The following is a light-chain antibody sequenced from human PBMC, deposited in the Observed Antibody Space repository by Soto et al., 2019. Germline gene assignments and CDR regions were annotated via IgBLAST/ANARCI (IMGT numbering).Light chain of an antibody. CDR3: QQYLITPWT. V-gene: IGKV3-20*01. J-gene: IGKJ1*01. Sequence: EIVLTQSPATLSSSPGERATLSCRASQSVAYTYLAWFQQKPGQAPRLLIHGASNRATGIPDRFSGSGSGTDFTLTIGRLEPEDFAVYYCQQYLITPWTFGQGTKVDI. CDR2: GAS. CDR1: QSVAYTY.